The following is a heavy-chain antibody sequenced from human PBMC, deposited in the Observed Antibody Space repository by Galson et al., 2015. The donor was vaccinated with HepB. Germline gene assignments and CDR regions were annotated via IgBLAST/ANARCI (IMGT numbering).Heavy chain of an antibody. Sequence: SLRLSCGASGLTFSSHAMSWVRQAPGKGLEWVSTISGSGGSTYYVDSVKGRFTISRDNSKNTLYLQMNSLRAGDTAVYYCAKESDIFDYWGQGTLVTVSS. V-gene: IGHV3-23*01. CDR3: AKESDIFDY. CDR2: ISGSGGST. CDR1: GLTFSSHA. J-gene: IGHJ4*02.